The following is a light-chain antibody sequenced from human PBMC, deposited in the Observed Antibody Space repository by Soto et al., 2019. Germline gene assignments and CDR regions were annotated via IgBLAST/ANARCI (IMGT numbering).Light chain of an antibody. V-gene: IGLV1-40*01. CDR1: SSNIGAGYD. Sequence: QSVLTQPPSVSGAPGQRVTISCTGSSSNIGAGYDVHWYQQIPGTAHKLLIYGNSNRPSGVPDRFSGSKSGTSASLAITGLQAEDEADYYCQSYDSSMSGVVFCGGTKLTVL. J-gene: IGLJ2*01. CDR2: GNS. CDR3: QSYDSSMSGVV.